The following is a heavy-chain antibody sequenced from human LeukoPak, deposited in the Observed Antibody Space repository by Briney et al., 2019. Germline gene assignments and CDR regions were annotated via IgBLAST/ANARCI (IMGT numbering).Heavy chain of an antibody. D-gene: IGHD5-24*01. CDR3: ARSRGWLQSHPLGY. CDR2: IHHSGST. Sequence: QASETLSLTCAVYGGSFSGYYWSWIRQPPGKGLEWIGEIHHSGSTNYNPSLKSRVTISVDTSKNQFSLKLSSVTAADTAVYYCARSRGWLQSHPLGYWGQGTLVTVSS. CDR1: GGSFSGYY. V-gene: IGHV4-34*01. J-gene: IGHJ4*02.